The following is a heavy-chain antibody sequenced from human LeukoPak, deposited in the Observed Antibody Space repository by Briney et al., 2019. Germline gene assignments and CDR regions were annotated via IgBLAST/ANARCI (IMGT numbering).Heavy chain of an antibody. D-gene: IGHD3-10*01. CDR3: ARAPVLWFGESYYYYYMDV. Sequence: SVKVSCKASGGTFSSYAISWVRQAPGQGLEWMGGIIPIFGTANYAQKFQGRVTITADESTSTAYMELSSLRPEDTAVYYCARAPVLWFGESYYYYYMDVWGKGTTVTISS. CDR1: GGTFSSYA. V-gene: IGHV1-69*13. J-gene: IGHJ6*03. CDR2: IIPIFGTA.